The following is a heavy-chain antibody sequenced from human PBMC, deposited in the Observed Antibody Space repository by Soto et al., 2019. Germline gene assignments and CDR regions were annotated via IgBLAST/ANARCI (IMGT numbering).Heavy chain of an antibody. CDR3: ASGRLVSRYYGLDV. V-gene: IGHV4-4*07. CDR1: GGSMNDYY. CDR2: IFTSGNT. D-gene: IGHD6-6*01. Sequence: SETLSLTCTVSGGSMNDYYWSWIRQPAGKGLEWVGRIFTSGNTNYNPSLRSRLTMSVDTSTNQVSLRLTSVTAADTAVYYCASGRLVSRYYGLDVWGQGTTVTVSS. J-gene: IGHJ6*02.